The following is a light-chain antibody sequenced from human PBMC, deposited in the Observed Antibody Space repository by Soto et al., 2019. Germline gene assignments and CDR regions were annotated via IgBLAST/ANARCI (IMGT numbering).Light chain of an antibody. V-gene: IGKV1-33*01. CDR2: DAS. CDR3: QQYDNLPIT. Sequence: DIQMTQSPSSLSASVGDRVTITCQASQDISNYSNWYQQKPGKAPKLLIYDASNLEPGVPSRFSGSGSGTDFTFTISSLQPEDIATYYCQQYDNLPITFGQGTRLEIK. CDR1: QDISNY. J-gene: IGKJ5*01.